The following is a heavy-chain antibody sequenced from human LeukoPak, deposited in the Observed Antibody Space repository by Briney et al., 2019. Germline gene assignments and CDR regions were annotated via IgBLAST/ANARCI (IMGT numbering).Heavy chain of an antibody. J-gene: IGHJ5*02. CDR1: GFTFSDYY. D-gene: IGHD3-10*01. CDR3: ARDTSSGENWFDP. Sequence: PGGSLRLSCAASGFTFSDYYMSWIRQAPGKGLEWVSYISSSGSTIYYADSVKGRFTISRDNAKNSLYLQMNSLRTEDTAVYYCARDTSSGENWFDPWGQGTLVTVSS. V-gene: IGHV3-11*01. CDR2: ISSSGSTI.